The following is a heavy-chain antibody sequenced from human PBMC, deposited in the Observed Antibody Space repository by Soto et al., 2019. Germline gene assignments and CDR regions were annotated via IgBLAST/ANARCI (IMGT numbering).Heavy chain of an antibody. CDR2: ISGSGGST. D-gene: IGHD3-10*01. J-gene: IGHJ5*02. Sequence: EVQLLESGGGLVQPGGSLRLSCAASGFTFSSYAMGWVRQAPGKGLEWVSAISGSGGSTYYADSVKGRFTISRDNSKNTLYLQMNSLRAEDTAVYYCAIGVRGVTTGDWFDPWGEGTLVTVSS. V-gene: IGHV3-23*01. CDR1: GFTFSSYA. CDR3: AIGVRGVTTGDWFDP.